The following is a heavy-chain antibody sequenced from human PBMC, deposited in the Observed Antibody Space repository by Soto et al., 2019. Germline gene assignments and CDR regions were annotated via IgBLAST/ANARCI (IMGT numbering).Heavy chain of an antibody. D-gene: IGHD1-26*01. CDR1: GFTFSSYG. J-gene: IGHJ6*02. CDR2: ISYDGSNK. V-gene: IGHV3-30*18. CDR3: AKPSTNRGSYDYYYGMDV. Sequence: QVQLVESGGGVVQPGRSLRLSCAASGFTFSSYGMHWVRQAPGKGLEWVAVISYDGSNKYYADSVKGRFTISRDNSKNTLYLQMNSLRAEDTAVYYCAKPSTNRGSYDYYYGMDVWGQGPTVTVSS.